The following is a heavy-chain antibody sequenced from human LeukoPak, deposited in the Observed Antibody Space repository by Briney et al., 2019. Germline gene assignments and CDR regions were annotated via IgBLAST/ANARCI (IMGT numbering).Heavy chain of an antibody. CDR2: INYSGNA. CDR1: GGSISSGGNY. V-gene: IGHV4-31*03. CDR3: ARNELISSNYYYYGMDV. Sequence: SETLSLTCTVSGGSISSGGNYWTWIRQNPGKGLEWIGYINYSGNAYYNPSLKGRVTISVDTSKNQFSLKLSSVTAADTAVYYCARNELISSNYYYYGMDVWGQGTTVTVSS. J-gene: IGHJ6*02.